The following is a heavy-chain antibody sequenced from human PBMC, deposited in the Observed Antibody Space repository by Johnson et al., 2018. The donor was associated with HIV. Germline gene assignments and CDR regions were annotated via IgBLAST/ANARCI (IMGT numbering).Heavy chain of an antibody. CDR1: GFTFSTYG. J-gene: IGHJ3*01. Sequence: QVQLVESGGGVVQPGRSLRLSCAASGFTFSTYGMHWVRQAPGKGLEWVAVMWYDGSNKYYADSVKGRFTISRDNSKNTLYLQINSLRAEDTAVYYCAKSSPPGLAPLGGWGQGTMVTVSS. V-gene: IGHV3-33*06. CDR3: AKSSPPGLAPLGG. D-gene: IGHD6-19*01. CDR2: MWYDGSNK.